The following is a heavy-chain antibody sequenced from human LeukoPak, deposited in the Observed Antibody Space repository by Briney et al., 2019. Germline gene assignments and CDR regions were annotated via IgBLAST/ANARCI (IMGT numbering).Heavy chain of an antibody. CDR2: IYPGDSDT. Sequence: GESLQISCKGSGYSFTSYWIGWVRQMPGKGLEWMGIIYPGDSDTRYSPSFQGQVTISADKSISTAYLQWSSLKASDTAMYYCARSLDYVLNWFDPWGQGTLVTVSS. CDR3: ARSLDYVLNWFDP. CDR1: GYSFTSYW. J-gene: IGHJ5*02. D-gene: IGHD4-17*01. V-gene: IGHV5-51*01.